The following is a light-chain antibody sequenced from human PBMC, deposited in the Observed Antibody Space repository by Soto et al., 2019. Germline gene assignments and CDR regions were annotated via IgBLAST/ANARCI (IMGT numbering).Light chain of an antibody. CDR2: WAS. Sequence: DIVMTQSPDSLAVSLGERATINCKSSQNVLYRSSNKNYLAWYQQKPGQPPKLLIYWASTRESGVPDRFSGSGSGTDFTLTISSLQAEDVAVYYCQQSYSTPPYTFGQGTKLEIK. CDR3: QQSYSTPPYT. V-gene: IGKV4-1*01. CDR1: QNVLYRSSNKNY. J-gene: IGKJ2*01.